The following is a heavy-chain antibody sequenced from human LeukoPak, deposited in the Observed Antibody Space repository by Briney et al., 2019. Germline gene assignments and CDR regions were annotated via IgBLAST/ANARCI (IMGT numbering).Heavy chain of an antibody. CDR2: VRPGDGRT. CDR3: ARGWSYYYDSGSYAHAFDI. CDR1: GYRFLNHY. D-gene: IGHD3-10*01. V-gene: IGHV1-46*04. J-gene: IGHJ3*02. Sequence: ASVKVSCKPSGYRFLNHYIHWVRQAPGQGLEWMGVVRPGDGRTSYAQNLQGRVSMTTDTSTGTAYMELRSLRSEDTAVYYCARGWSYYYDSGSYAHAFDIWGQGTMVTVSS.